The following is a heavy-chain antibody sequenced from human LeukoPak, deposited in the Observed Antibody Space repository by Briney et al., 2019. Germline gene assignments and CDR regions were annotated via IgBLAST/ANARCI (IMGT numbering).Heavy chain of an antibody. CDR3: ARDLAAAASDYYYYYMDV. J-gene: IGHJ6*03. V-gene: IGHV1-18*01. CDR1: GYTFTSYG. Sequence: GASVKVSCKASGYTFTSYGISWVRQAPGQGLEWMGWISAYNGNTNYAQKLQGRVTMTTDTSTSTAYMELRSLRSDDTAVYYCARDLAAAASDYYYYYMDVWGKGTTVTISS. D-gene: IGHD6-13*01. CDR2: ISAYNGNT.